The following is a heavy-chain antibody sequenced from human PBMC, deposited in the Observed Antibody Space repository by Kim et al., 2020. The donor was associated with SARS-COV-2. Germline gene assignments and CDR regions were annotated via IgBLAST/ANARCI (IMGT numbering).Heavy chain of an antibody. J-gene: IGHJ6*02. CDR3: AREWIAVAGHYGMDV. D-gene: IGHD6-19*01. CDR1: GFTFRNYN. Sequence: GGSLRLSCADSGFTFRNYNMNWVRQSPGKGLEWVASISNTGAYISYADSVKGRFTISRDSAKNSLFLQLNSLRAEDTAVYYCAREWIAVAGHYGMDVWGQGTTVTVSS. V-gene: IGHV3-21*06. CDR2: ISNTGAYI.